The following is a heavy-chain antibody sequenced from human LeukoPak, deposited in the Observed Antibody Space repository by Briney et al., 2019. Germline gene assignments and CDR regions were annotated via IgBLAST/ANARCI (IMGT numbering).Heavy chain of an antibody. CDR3: ARQGYCSGGSCYSIFDY. CDR2: ISYSGST. D-gene: IGHD2-15*01. V-gene: IGHV4-59*08. Sequence: PSETLSLTCTVSGGSISSYYWSWIRQPPGKGLEWIGYISYSGSTNYNPSLKSRVTISVDTSKNQFSLKLSSVSAADTAVYYCARQGYCSGGSCYSIFDYWGQGTLVTVSS. CDR1: GGSISSYY. J-gene: IGHJ4*02.